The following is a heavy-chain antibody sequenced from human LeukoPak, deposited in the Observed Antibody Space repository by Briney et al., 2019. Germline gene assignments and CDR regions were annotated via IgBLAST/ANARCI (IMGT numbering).Heavy chain of an antibody. V-gene: IGHV4-59*06. D-gene: IGHD3-9*01. CDR3: ARGRGDILTGRPNWFDP. J-gene: IGHJ5*02. CDR1: GGSISSYY. CDR2: IYYSGST. Sequence: SETLSLTCTVSGGSISSYYWSWIRQPPGKGPEWIGYIYYSGSTYYNPSLKSRVTISVDTSKNQFSLKLSSVTAADTAVYYCARGRGDILTGRPNWFDPWGQGTLVTVSS.